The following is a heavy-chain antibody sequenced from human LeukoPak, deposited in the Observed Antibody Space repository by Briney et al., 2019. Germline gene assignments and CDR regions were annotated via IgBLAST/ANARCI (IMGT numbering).Heavy chain of an antibody. D-gene: IGHD6-13*01. CDR3: ATYGYSSSWYWFDP. V-gene: IGHV4-61*01. Sequence: PSETLSPTCTVSGGSVSSGSYYWSWIRQPPGKGLEWIGYIYYSGSTNYNPSLKSRVTISVDTSKNQFSLKLSSVTAADTAVYYCATYGYSSSWYWFDPWGQGTLVTVSS. J-gene: IGHJ5*02. CDR1: GGSVSSGSYY. CDR2: IYYSGST.